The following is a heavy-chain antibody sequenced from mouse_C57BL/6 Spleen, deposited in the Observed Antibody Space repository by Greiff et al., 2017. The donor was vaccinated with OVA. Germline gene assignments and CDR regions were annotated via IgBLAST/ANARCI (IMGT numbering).Heavy chain of an antibody. V-gene: IGHV1-19*01. CDR2: INPYNGGT. D-gene: IGHD2-2*01. CDR1: GYTFTDYY. CDR3: ARYGYDGLWYFDV. Sequence: EVQLQQSGPVLVKPGASVKMSCKASGYTFTDYYMNWVKQSHGKSLEWIGVINPYNGGTSYNQKFKGKATLTVDKSSSTAYMELNSLTSEDSAVYYCARYGYDGLWYFDVWGTGTTVTVSS. J-gene: IGHJ1*03.